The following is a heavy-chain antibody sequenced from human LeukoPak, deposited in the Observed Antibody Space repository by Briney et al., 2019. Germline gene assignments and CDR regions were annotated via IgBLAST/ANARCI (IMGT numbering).Heavy chain of an antibody. CDR1: GVSISSNY. D-gene: IGHD4-11*01. J-gene: IGHJ4*02. V-gene: IGHV4-4*08. Sequence: PSETLSLTCTGSGVSISSNYWSWIRQPPGKGLEWNGLEWIGYIHANGDTKYNPSLNSRVTISLDSSRSQLSLNLRSLTAADTALYFCAGYDHSNYLAYWGQGILVTFSS. CDR3: AGYDHSNYLAY. CDR2: IHANGDT.